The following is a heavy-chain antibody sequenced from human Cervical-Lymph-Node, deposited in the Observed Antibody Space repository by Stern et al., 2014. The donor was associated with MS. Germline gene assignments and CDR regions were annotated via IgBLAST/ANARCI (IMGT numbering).Heavy chain of an antibody. Sequence: QVQLQESGPGLVKPSETLSLTCAVSGGSITNDYWSWVRQPPGKGLQWIANMYYSGSTNYNPSLKSRVTISLDTSKNQFSLRLSTVTAADTAVYYCARVSSTISLEMATITYYFDSWGQGTLVTVSS. V-gene: IGHV4-59*01. CDR2: MYYSGST. J-gene: IGHJ4*02. CDR3: ARVSSTISLEMATITYYFDS. D-gene: IGHD5-24*01. CDR1: GGSITNDY.